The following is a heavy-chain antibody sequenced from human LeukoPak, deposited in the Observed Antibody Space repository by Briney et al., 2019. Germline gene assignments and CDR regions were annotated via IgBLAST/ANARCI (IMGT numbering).Heavy chain of an antibody. D-gene: IGHD6-25*01. J-gene: IGHJ4*02. V-gene: IGHV3-48*01. CDR3: TKHGAASYYFDS. CDR1: GFTFRSYT. Sequence: GGSLRLSCAASGFTFRSYTMNWVRQAPGRGLEWVSYISGSSTHIFYAESVKGRFTISRDNAKNSLYLQMNSLRPEDTAVYYCTKHGAASYYFDSWGQGTLVTVSS. CDR2: ISGSSTHI.